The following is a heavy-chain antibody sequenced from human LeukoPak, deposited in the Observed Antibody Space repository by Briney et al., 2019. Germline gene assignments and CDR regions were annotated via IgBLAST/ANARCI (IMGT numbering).Heavy chain of an antibody. V-gene: IGHV4-31*03. CDR1: GGSISSGGYY. D-gene: IGHD6-19*01. CDR2: IYYSGST. J-gene: IGHJ4*02. CDR3: ASVIAVAGCFDY. Sequence: SETLSLTCTVSGGSISSGGYYWSWIRQHPGKGLEWIGYIYYSGSTYYNSSLESRVTISVDTSKNQLSLKLSSVTAADTAAYYCASVIAVAGCFDYWGQGTLVTVSS.